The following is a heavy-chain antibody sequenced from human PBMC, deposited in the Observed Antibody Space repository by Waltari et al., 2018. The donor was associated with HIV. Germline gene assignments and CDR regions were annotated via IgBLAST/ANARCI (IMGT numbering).Heavy chain of an antibody. CDR1: GGSINTYY. CDR3: ARTFGYTVGSFPYWYFDL. CDR2: VSYDGTT. Sequence: QVQLQESGPGLVKPSETLSLTCIVSGGSINTYYWSWIRQSPGKGLEWIGFVSYDGTTNDHPSLKSRVTISLDTPKNQFSLRLSSVTAADTAVYFCARTFGYTVGSFPYWYFDLWGRGTLVTVSS. V-gene: IGHV4-59*01. D-gene: IGHD5-18*01. J-gene: IGHJ2*01.